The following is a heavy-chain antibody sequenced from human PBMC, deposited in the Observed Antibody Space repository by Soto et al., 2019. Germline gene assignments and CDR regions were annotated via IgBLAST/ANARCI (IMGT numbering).Heavy chain of an antibody. CDR3: ARHSSDSYYDFWSGYSWFDP. V-gene: IGHV4-39*01. CDR2: IYYSGST. D-gene: IGHD3-3*01. Sequence: PSETLSLTCTVSGGSISSSSYYWGWIRQPPGKGLEWIGSIYYSGSTYYNPSLKSRVTISVDTSKNQFSLKLSSVTAADTAVYYCARHSSDSYYDFWSGYSWFDPWGQGTLVTVSS. CDR1: GGSISSSSYY. J-gene: IGHJ5*02.